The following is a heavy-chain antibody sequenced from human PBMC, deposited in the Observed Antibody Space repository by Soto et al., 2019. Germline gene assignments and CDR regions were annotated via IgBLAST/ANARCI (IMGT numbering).Heavy chain of an antibody. CDR1: GGSISSSNW. CDR3: ARGDDYYYDSSGYLKH. J-gene: IGHJ1*01. D-gene: IGHD3-22*01. V-gene: IGHV4-4*02. CDR2: IYHSGST. Sequence: QLHLQESGPGLAKPSETLSLTCTVSGGSISSSNWWSWVRQPPGKGLEWIGEIYHSGSTNYNPSLKSRVPISVDKSKNQFSLKLSSVTAADTAVYYCARGDDYYYDSSGYLKHWGQGTLVTVSS.